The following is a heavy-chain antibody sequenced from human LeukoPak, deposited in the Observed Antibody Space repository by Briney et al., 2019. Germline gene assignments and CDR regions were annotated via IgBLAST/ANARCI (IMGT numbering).Heavy chain of an antibody. CDR3: ARAVRDSFVDD. V-gene: IGHV3-21*01. CDR2: ISGSGRYI. Sequence: GGSLRLSCAASGFTFSTYSMHWVRQAPGKGLEWVSSISGSGRYIYYADSVKGRFTISRDNAKNSLYLQMNNLRAEDTAVYYCARAVRDSFVDDWGQGTLVTVSS. D-gene: IGHD3-10*01. CDR1: GFTFSTYS. J-gene: IGHJ4*02.